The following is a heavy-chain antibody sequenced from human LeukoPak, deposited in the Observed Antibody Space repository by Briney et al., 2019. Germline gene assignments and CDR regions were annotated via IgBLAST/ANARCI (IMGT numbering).Heavy chain of an antibody. Sequence: GGSLRLSCAASGFTFSSYAMHWVRQAPGKGLEWVAVISYDGSNKYYADSVKGRFTISRDNSKNTLYLQMNSLRAEDTAVYYCARDGDTAMASDAFDIWGQGTMVTVSS. CDR3: ARDGDTAMASDAFDI. J-gene: IGHJ3*02. CDR2: ISYDGSNK. V-gene: IGHV3-30-3*01. D-gene: IGHD5-18*01. CDR1: GFTFSSYA.